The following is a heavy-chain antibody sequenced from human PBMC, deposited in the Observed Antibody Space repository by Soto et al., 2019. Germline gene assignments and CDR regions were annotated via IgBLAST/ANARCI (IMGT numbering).Heavy chain of an antibody. V-gene: IGHV3-21*01. J-gene: IGHJ4*02. Sequence: EVQLVESGGGLVKPGGSLRLSCAASGFTFSSYSMNWVRQAPGKGLEWVSSISSSSSYIYYADSVKGRFTISRDNAKNSLCLQMNSLRAEDTAVYYCARSQYYDFWSGYYFDYWGQGTLVTVSS. CDR1: GFTFSSYS. CDR3: ARSQYYDFWSGYYFDY. CDR2: ISSSSSYI. D-gene: IGHD3-3*01.